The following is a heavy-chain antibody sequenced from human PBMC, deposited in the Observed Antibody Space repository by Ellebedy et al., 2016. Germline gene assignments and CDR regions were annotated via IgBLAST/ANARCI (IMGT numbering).Heavy chain of an antibody. D-gene: IGHD2-15*01. CDR3: ARTRVARGLYYYYYGMDV. J-gene: IGHJ6*02. CDR1: GGSISSSNW. CDR2: IYHSGST. V-gene: IGHV4-4*02. Sequence: SETLSLTCAVSGGSISSSNWWSWVRQPPGKGLEWIGEIYHSGSTNYNPSLKSRVTISVDKSKNQFSLKLSSVTAADTAVYYCARTRVARGLYYYYYGMDVWGQGTTVTVSS.